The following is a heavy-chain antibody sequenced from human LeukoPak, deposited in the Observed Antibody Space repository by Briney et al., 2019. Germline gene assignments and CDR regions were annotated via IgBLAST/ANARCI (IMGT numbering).Heavy chain of an antibody. D-gene: IGHD1-26*01. Sequence: AGGSLRLSCAASGFTFSSYAMSWVRQAPGKGLEWVSAISGSGGSTYYADSVKGRFTISRDNSKNTLYLQMNSLRAEDTAVYYCAKDQWELRVELLDYWGQGTLVTVSS. V-gene: IGHV3-23*01. CDR2: ISGSGGST. J-gene: IGHJ4*02. CDR1: GFTFSSYA. CDR3: AKDQWELRVELLDY.